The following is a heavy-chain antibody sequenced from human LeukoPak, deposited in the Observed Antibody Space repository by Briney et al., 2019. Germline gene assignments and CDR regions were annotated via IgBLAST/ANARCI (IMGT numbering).Heavy chain of an antibody. CDR1: GFTFSSYA. J-gene: IGHJ4*02. Sequence: GGSLRLSCAASGFTFSSYAMHWVRQAPGKGLEYVSAISSNGGSTYYADSVKGRFTISRDNSKNTLYLRMSSLRAEDTAVYYCVKGYCSGGSCYPLGVWGQGTLVTVSS. CDR2: ISSNGGST. D-gene: IGHD2-15*01. V-gene: IGHV3-64D*06. CDR3: VKGYCSGGSCYPLGV.